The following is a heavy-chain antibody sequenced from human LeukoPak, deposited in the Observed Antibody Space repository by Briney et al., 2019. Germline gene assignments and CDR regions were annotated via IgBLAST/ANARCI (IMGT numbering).Heavy chain of an antibody. CDR2: IYTSGST. Sequence: PSETLSLTCTVSGYSISSGYYWSWIRQPAGKGLEWIGRIYTSGSTNYNPSLKSRVTMSVDTSKNQFSLKLSSVTAADTAVYYCAADVAVAGQRGFDYWGQGTLVTVSS. CDR3: AADVAVAGQRGFDY. CDR1: GYSISSGYY. V-gene: IGHV4-4*07. D-gene: IGHD6-19*01. J-gene: IGHJ4*02.